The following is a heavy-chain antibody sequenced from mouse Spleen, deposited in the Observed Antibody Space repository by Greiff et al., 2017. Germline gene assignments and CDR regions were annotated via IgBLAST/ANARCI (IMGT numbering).Heavy chain of an antibody. D-gene: IGHD1-3*01. CDR1: GYTFTSYT. CDR2: INPSSGYT. V-gene: IGHV1-4*01. Sequence: QVQLQQSGAELARPGASVKMSCKASGYTFTSYTMHWVKQRPGQGLEWIGYINPSSGYTKYNQKFKDKATLTADKSSSTAYMQLSSLTSEDSAVYYCARSSKPLAMDYWGQGTSVTVSS. J-gene: IGHJ4*01. CDR3: ARSSKPLAMDY.